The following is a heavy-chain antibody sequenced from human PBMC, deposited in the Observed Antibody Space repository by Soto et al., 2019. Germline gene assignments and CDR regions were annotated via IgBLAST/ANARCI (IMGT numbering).Heavy chain of an antibody. CDR3: ALRGYYDSSGYYGMDV. Sequence: PGESLKISCKGSGYSFTSYWIGWVRQMPGKGLEWMGIIYPGDSDTRYSPSFQGQVTISADKSISTAYLQWSSLKASDTATYYCALRGYYDSSGYYGMDVWGQGTTVTVSS. D-gene: IGHD3-22*01. CDR2: IYPGDSDT. CDR1: GYSFTSYW. J-gene: IGHJ6*02. V-gene: IGHV5-51*01.